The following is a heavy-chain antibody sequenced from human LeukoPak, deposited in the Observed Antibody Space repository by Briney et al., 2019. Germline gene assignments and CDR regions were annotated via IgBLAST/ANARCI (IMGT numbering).Heavy chain of an antibody. CDR1: GGSFSGYY. J-gene: IGHJ4*02. CDR2: INHSGST. Sequence: PSETLSLTCAVYGGSFSGYYWSWIRQPPGKGLEWIGEINHSGSTNYNPSLKSRVTISVDTSKNQFSLKLSSVTAADTAVYYCAGAGKRADYDYWGQGTLVTVSS. CDR3: AGAGKRADYDY. V-gene: IGHV4-34*01. D-gene: IGHD3-16*01.